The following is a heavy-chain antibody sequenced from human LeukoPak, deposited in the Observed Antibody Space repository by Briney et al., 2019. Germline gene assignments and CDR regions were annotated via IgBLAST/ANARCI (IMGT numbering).Heavy chain of an antibody. V-gene: IGHV3-30*03. CDR1: GFTFSSYG. D-gene: IGHD3-22*01. J-gene: IGHJ6*03. CDR2: ISYDEPNK. Sequence: PGRSLRLSCAASGFTFSSYGMYWVRQAPGKGLEWVAVISYDEPNKYYADSVKGRFTISRDNSKNTLYLQMNSLRAEDTAVYYCARAQYDSSGYQTYYYYYMDVWGKGTTVTVSS. CDR3: ARAQYDSSGYQTYYYYYMDV.